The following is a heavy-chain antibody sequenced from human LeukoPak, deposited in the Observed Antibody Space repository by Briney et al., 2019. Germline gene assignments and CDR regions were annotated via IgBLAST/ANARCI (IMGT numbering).Heavy chain of an antibody. CDR3: ARHGGSSYSNWFDP. Sequence: PSETPSLTCTVSGGSISSSSNYWGWIRQPPGKGLEWIGSIYYSGSTYYNPSLKSRVTISVDTSKNQFSLKLSSVTAADTAVYYCARHGGSSYSNWFDPWGQGTLVTVSS. CDR2: IYYSGST. D-gene: IGHD3-16*01. V-gene: IGHV4-39*01. CDR1: GGSISSSSNY. J-gene: IGHJ5*02.